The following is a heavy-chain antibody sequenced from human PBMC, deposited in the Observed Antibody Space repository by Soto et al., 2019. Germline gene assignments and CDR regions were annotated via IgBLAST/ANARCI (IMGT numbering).Heavy chain of an antibody. Sequence: PGGSLRLSCAASGFTFSSYGMHWVRQAPGKGLEWVAVISYDGSNKYYADSVKGRFTISRDNSKNTLYLQMNSLRAEDTAVYYCAGGYGSSSGFYYWGQGTLVTVSS. J-gene: IGHJ4*02. D-gene: IGHD6-13*01. CDR2: ISYDGSNK. CDR3: AGGYGSSSGFYY. V-gene: IGHV3-30*03. CDR1: GFTFSSYG.